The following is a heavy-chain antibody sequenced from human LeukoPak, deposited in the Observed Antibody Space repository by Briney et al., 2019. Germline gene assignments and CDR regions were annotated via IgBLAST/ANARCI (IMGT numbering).Heavy chain of an antibody. CDR2: ISSSSSYI. D-gene: IGHD3-3*01. CDR1: GFTFSSYS. V-gene: IGHV3-21*01. CDR3: ARDCYDFRSGHVEGMDV. J-gene: IGHJ6*04. Sequence: KSGGSLRLSCAASGFTFSSYSMNWVRQAPGKGLEWVSSISSSSSYIYYADSVKGRFTISRDNAKNSLYLQMNSLRAEDTAVYYCARDCYDFRSGHVEGMDVWGKGTTVTVSS.